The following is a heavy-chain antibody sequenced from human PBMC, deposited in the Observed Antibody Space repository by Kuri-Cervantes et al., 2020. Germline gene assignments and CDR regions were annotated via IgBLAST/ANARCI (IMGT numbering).Heavy chain of an antibody. D-gene: IGHD5-12*01. CDR3: ARDLGGIVATIAAFDI. CDR1: GGTFSSYA. V-gene: IGHV1-69*05. J-gene: IGHJ3*02. Sequence: SVKVSCKASGGTFSSYAISWVRQAPGQGLEWMGGIIPIFGTANYAQKLQGRVTMTTDTSTSTAYMELRSLRSDDTAVYYCARDLGGIVATIAAFDIWGQGTMVTVSS. CDR2: IIPIFGTA.